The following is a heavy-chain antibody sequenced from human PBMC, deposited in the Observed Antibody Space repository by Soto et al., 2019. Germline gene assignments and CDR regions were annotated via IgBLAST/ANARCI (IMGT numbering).Heavy chain of an antibody. V-gene: IGHV1-18*04. CDR3: ARYRLIYDFWSGYFDY. J-gene: IGHJ4*02. Sequence: QVQLVQSGAEVKKPGASVKVSCKASGYTFTSYGISWVRQAPGQGLEWMGWISAYNGNTNYAQKLQGRVTMTTDTSKSTAYMELRSLSSDDTAVYYCARYRLIYDFWSGYFDYWGQGTLVTVSS. CDR2: ISAYNGNT. CDR1: GYTFTSYG. D-gene: IGHD3-3*01.